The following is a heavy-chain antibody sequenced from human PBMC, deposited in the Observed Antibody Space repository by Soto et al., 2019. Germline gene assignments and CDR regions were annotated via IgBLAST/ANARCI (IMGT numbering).Heavy chain of an antibody. CDR3: GGIAVAD. CDR2: INHSGST. CDR1: GGSLSEYY. D-gene: IGHD6-13*01. Sequence: QVLLQQWGAGLLKPSETLSLSCAVYGGSLSEYYWSWIRQPPGKGLEWIGDINHSGSTNYNPSLKXRXIISIDTSKNQFSLKLNSVTAADTAVYYCGGIAVADWGQGTLVTVSS. J-gene: IGHJ4*02. V-gene: IGHV4-34*01.